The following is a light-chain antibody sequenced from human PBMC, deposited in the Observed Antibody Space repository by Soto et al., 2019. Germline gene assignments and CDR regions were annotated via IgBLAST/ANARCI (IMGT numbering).Light chain of an antibody. Sequence: ESVLTQSPGTVSLSPGERATLSCRASQSVTSSYLAWYQQKPGQAPRLLIYGAVSRATGIPDKFSGSGSGTDFTLTISRLGAEDFAVYYCQQYGSSLPWTFGQGTKVEIK. V-gene: IGKV3-20*01. J-gene: IGKJ1*01. CDR2: GAV. CDR1: QSVTSSY. CDR3: QQYGSSLPWT.